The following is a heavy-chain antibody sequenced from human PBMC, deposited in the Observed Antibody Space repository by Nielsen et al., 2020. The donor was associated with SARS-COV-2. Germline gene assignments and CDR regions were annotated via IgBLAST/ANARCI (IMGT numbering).Heavy chain of an antibody. Sequence: GESLKISCAASGFTFSSYGMHWVRQAPGKGLEWVAVISYDGSNKYYADSVKGRFTISRDNSKNTLYLQMNSLRAEDTAVYYCARGYSSSWYGYWGQGTLVTVSS. CDR2: ISYDGSNK. J-gene: IGHJ4*02. V-gene: IGHV3-33*05. CDR3: ARGYSSSWYGY. D-gene: IGHD6-13*01. CDR1: GFTFSSYG.